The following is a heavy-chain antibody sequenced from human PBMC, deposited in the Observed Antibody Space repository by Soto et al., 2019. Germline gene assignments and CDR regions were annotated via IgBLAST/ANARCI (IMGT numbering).Heavy chain of an antibody. D-gene: IGHD2-15*01. CDR2: IIPIFGTA. J-gene: IGHJ6*02. CDR1: GGTFSSYA. Sequence: ASVKVSCKASGGTFSSYAISWVRQAPGQGLEWMGGIIPIFGTANYAQKFQGRVTITADESTSTAYMELSSLRSEDTAVYFCARWGQEYCSGGSCSRHDNSYGMDVWGQGTTVTVSS. CDR3: ARWGQEYCSGGSCSRHDNSYGMDV. V-gene: IGHV1-69*13.